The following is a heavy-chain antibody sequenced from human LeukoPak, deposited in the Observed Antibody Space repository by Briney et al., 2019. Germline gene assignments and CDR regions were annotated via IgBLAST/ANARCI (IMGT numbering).Heavy chain of an antibody. CDR1: GESFSGYY. CDR3: ARGLFYCGGDCYFYYFDY. V-gene: IGHV4-34*01. D-gene: IGHD2-21*02. J-gene: IGHJ4*02. Sequence: SETLSLTCAVYGESFSGYYWSWIRQPPGKGLEWIGEINHSGSTNYNPSLKSRVTISVDTSKNQFSLKLSSVTAADTAVYYCARGLFYCGGDCYFYYFDYWGQGTLVTVSS. CDR2: INHSGST.